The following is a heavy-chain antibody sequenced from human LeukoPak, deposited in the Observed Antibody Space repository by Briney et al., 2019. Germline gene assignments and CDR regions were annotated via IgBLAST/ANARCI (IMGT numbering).Heavy chain of an antibody. V-gene: IGHV3-53*01. D-gene: IGHD1-26*01. J-gene: IGHJ4*02. CDR1: EFTVSTNY. Sequence: GGSLRLSCAASEFTVSTNYMTWVRQAPGKGLEWVSVIYRDGNTYYADTVEGRFTISRDNSKNTLYLQMDSLRAEDTAVYYCAKDRARVTYWGQGTLVTVSS. CDR3: AKDRARVTY. CDR2: IYRDGNT.